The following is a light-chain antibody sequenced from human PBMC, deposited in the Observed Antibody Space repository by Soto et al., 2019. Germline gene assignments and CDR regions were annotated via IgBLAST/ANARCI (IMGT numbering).Light chain of an antibody. CDR3: QSYDSSLSGVV. Sequence: QSVLTQPPSVSGAPGQRVTISCTGSSSNIGAGYNVHWYQQLPGTPPKLLIYVNSNRPSGVPDRFSGSKSGTSASLAITGLQAEDEADYYCQSYDSSLSGVVFGGGTQLTVL. V-gene: IGLV1-40*01. J-gene: IGLJ2*01. CDR2: VNS. CDR1: SSNIGAGYN.